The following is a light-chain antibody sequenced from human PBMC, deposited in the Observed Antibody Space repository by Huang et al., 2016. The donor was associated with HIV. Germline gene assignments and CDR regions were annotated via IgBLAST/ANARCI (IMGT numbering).Light chain of an antibody. Sequence: EIVMTQSPATLSVSPGERATLSCRASQSVSDYLAWYQQKPGQAPRLLISGASTRAPGIPARFSGSGSGTEFTLTISSLQSEDFAVYYCQQYFEWPPTTFGQGTKVEIK. J-gene: IGKJ1*01. CDR1: QSVSDY. V-gene: IGKV3-15*01. CDR3: QQYFEWPPTT. CDR2: GAS.